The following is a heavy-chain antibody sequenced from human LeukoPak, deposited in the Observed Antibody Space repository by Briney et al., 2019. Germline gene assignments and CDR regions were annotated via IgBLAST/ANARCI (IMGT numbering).Heavy chain of an antibody. V-gene: IGHV3-74*01. CDR3: ARGRPHGNDY. Sequence: GGPLRSSAAAPGFPFSNFLRNWGRPPPGRGVGWVSRIASDGSSTTYADSVKGRFSISRDNAKNTLYLQMNSLRVEDTAVYYCARGRPHGNDYWGQGTLVTVSS. J-gene: IGHJ4*02. D-gene: IGHD4-23*01. CDR2: IASDGSST. CDR1: GFPFSNFL.